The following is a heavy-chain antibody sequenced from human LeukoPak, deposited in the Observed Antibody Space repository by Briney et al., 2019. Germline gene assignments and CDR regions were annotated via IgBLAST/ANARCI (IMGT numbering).Heavy chain of an antibody. V-gene: IGHV3-30-3*01. D-gene: IGHD6-19*01. CDR3: ARVFLAVEAFDI. CDR1: GFTFSSYA. J-gene: IGHJ3*02. Sequence: PGRSLRLSCAASGFTFSSYAMHWVRQAPGKGLEWVAVISYDGSNKYCADSVKGRFTISRDNSKNTLYLQMNSLRAEDTAVYYCARVFLAVEAFDIWGQGTMVTVSS. CDR2: ISYDGSNK.